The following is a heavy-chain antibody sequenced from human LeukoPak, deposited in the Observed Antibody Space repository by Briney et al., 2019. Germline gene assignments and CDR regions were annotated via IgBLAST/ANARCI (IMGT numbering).Heavy chain of an antibody. Sequence: SETLSLTCAVSGGALDNYFGAWVRQPPGKGLEWIAEINDSGSTNSNSSLRSRVAISLDTSKNQFSLRLTSVTAAHTAVYYCAGGQYCCTTSCYSARRYFDFWGQGTLVTVSS. J-gene: IGHJ4*02. CDR2: INDSGST. CDR3: AGGQYCCTTSCYSARRYFDF. V-gene: IGHV4-34*01. D-gene: IGHD2-2*01. CDR1: GGALDNYF.